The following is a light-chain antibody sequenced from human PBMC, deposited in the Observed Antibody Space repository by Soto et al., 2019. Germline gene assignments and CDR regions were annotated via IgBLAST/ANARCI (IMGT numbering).Light chain of an antibody. CDR3: QQRSNWPRT. J-gene: IGKJ1*01. CDR2: DAS. V-gene: IGKV3-11*01. CDR1: QSVNSY. Sequence: EIVLTQSPATLSLSPGERATLSCRASQSVNSYLAWYQQKPGQAPRLLIYDASDRATGIPARFSGSGSGTDFTLTISSLETEDFAVYYCQQRSNWPRTFGLGTKVEIK.